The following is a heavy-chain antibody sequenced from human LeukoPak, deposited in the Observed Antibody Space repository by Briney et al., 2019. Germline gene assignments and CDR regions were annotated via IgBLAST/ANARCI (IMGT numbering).Heavy chain of an antibody. Sequence: SETLSLTCTVSGGSISSGNYYWSWIRQPAGKGLEWIGRISTSGTTNYNPSFKSRVTISVDTSKNQFSLRLSSVTAADTAVYYCARGHGLTYYFDYWGQGTLVTVSS. J-gene: IGHJ4*02. V-gene: IGHV4-61*02. CDR2: ISTSGTT. CDR1: GGSISSGNYY. D-gene: IGHD3-22*01. CDR3: ARGHGLTYYFDY.